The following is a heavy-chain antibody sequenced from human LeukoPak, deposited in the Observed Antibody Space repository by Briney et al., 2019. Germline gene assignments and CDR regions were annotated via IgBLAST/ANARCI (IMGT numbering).Heavy chain of an antibody. Sequence: GGSLRLSCAASGFTFSSDGMHWVRQAPGKGLEWVADIWHDGSNECYADSVKGRFTISRDNSKNTLHLQMNSLRAEDTAVYYCARDWSRAFDIWGQGTMVTVSS. J-gene: IGHJ3*02. CDR2: IWHDGSNE. CDR3: ARDWSRAFDI. CDR1: GFTFSSDG. V-gene: IGHV3-33*01.